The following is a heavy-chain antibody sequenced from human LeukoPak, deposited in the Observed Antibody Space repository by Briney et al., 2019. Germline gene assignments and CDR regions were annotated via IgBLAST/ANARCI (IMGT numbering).Heavy chain of an antibody. V-gene: IGHV4-39*07. CDR3: ARDGSGKGVRYFDY. J-gene: IGHJ4*02. Sequence: WVRQPPGKGLEWIGSIYYSGSTYYNPSLKSRVTISVDTSKNQFSLKLSSVTAADTAVYYCARDGSGKGVRYFDYWGQGTLVTVSS. D-gene: IGHD4-23*01. CDR2: IYYSGST.